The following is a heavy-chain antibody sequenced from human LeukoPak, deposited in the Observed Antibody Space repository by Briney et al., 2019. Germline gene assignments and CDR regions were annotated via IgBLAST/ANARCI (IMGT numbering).Heavy chain of an antibody. Sequence: SGTLSLTCTVSGGSISSYYWSWIRQPPGKGLEWIGYIYYSGSTNYNPSLKSRVTISVDTSKNQFSLKLSSVTAADTAVYYCARALYCSGGSCYLGWFDPWGQGTLVTVSS. CDR2: IYYSGST. CDR1: GGSISSYY. J-gene: IGHJ5*02. D-gene: IGHD2-15*01. V-gene: IGHV4-59*01. CDR3: ARALYCSGGSCYLGWFDP.